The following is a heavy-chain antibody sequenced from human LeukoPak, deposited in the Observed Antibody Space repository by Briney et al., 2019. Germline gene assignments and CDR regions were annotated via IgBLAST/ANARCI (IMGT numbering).Heavy chain of an antibody. J-gene: IGHJ4*02. CDR3: ARVLTRSSEIAAALDY. CDR2: IIPIFGTA. V-gene: IGHV1-69*05. D-gene: IGHD6-13*01. Sequence: ASVKVSCKASGGTFSSYAISWVRQAPGQGLEWMGGIIPIFGTANYAQKFQGRVTITTDESTSTAYMELSSLRSEDTAVYYCARVLTRSSEIAAALDYWGQGTLVTVSS. CDR1: GGTFSSYA.